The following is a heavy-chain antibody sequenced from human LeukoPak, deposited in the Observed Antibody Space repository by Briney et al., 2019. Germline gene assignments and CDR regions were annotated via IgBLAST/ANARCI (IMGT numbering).Heavy chain of an antibody. CDR3: AKDASVLSGDYMDL. CDR2: IGGSGGST. CDR1: GFTFSGYA. D-gene: IGHD3-16*02. Sequence: GGSLRLSCAASGFTFSGYAMSWVRQASGKGLEWVSGIGGSGGSTYYADSVKGRFTISRDNSKNTLYLQMNSLRAEDMAVYYCAKDASVLSGDYMDLWGKGTTVTVSS. J-gene: IGHJ6*03. V-gene: IGHV3-23*01.